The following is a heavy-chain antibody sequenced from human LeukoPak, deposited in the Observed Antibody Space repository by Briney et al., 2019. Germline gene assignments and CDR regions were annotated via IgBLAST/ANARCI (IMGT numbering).Heavy chain of an antibody. CDR3: ARTTQYSSGWYFDY. CDR2: VNPNSGGT. CDR1: GYTFTVYY. J-gene: IGHJ4*02. V-gene: IGHV1-2*02. Sequence: ASVKVSCKASGYTFTVYYMHWVRQAPGQGLEWMGWVNPNSGGTNYAQKFQGRVTMTRDTSISTAYMELSRLRSDDTAVYYCARTTQYSSGWYFDYWGQGTLVTVSS. D-gene: IGHD6-19*01.